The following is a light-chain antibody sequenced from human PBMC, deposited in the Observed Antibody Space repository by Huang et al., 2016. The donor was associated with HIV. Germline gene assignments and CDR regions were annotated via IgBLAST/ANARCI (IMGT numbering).Light chain of an antibody. CDR3: LQYYSVPQT. V-gene: IGKV4-1*01. CDR1: QSLLYSLSKKNY. Sequence: DIVMTQSPDSLAVSPGERTTINCKSSQSLLYSLSKKNYLAWFQQKPGRPPKLLIYWATTRESGVPDRFSGSGSGTDFTLTINNLQAEDVAVYFCLQYYSVPQTFGHGTKVEIK. J-gene: IGKJ1*01. CDR2: WAT.